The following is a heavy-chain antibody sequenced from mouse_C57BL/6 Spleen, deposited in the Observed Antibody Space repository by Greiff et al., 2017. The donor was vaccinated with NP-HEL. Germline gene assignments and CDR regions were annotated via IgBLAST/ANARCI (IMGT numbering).Heavy chain of an antibody. D-gene: IGHD2-1*01. CDR2: INYDGSST. J-gene: IGHJ1*03. CDR1: GFTFSDYY. Sequence: EVQVVESEGGLVQPGSSMKLSCTASGFTFSDYYMAWVRQVPEKGLEWVANINYDGSSTYYLDSLKSRFIISRDNAKNILYLQMSSLKSEDTATYYCARVGVYYGNYWYFDVWGTGTTVTVSS. CDR3: ARVGVYYGNYWYFDV. V-gene: IGHV5-16*01.